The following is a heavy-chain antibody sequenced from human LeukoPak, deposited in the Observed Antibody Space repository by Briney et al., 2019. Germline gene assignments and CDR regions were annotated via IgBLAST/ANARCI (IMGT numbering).Heavy chain of an antibody. J-gene: IGHJ3*02. CDR2: IRYDGSKK. D-gene: IGHD6-13*01. CDR3: AREAFIAAAGTPAFDI. CDR1: GFIFSSYG. Sequence: GGSLRLSCAASGFIFSSYGMHWVRQAPGKGLEWVAFIRYDGSKKYYADSVKGRFTISRDNSKNTLYLQMNSLRAEDTALYYCAREAFIAAAGTPAFDIWGQGTMVTVSS. V-gene: IGHV3-30*02.